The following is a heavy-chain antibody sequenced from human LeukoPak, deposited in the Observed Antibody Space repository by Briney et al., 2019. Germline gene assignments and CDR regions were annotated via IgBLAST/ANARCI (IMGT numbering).Heavy chain of an antibody. J-gene: IGHJ6*03. V-gene: IGHV4-4*07. CDR3: AKVKPPRWLGLGYMDV. CDR1: GGFIGTYY. D-gene: IGHD5-24*01. CDR2: NYTSGST. Sequence: KPTETVSLTCTVSGGFIGTYYWSWLRDPAGKGRVWIGYNYTSGSTNYNPSVKSRFSMAMDTAKSSFYLKLTSVTAADAAVYYCAKVKPPRWLGLGYMDVWGQGTAVTVSS.